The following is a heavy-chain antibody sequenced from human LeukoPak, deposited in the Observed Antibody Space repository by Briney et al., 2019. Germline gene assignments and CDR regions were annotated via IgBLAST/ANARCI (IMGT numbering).Heavy chain of an antibody. CDR1: GGSISSSSYY. J-gene: IGHJ4*02. Sequence: PSETLSLTCTVSGGSISSSSYYWGWIRQPPGKGLEWIGSIYYSGSTYYNPSLKSRVTISVDTSKNQFSLKLSSVTAADTAVYYCARAEYGSLFDYWGQGTLVTVSS. V-gene: IGHV4-39*07. CDR2: IYYSGST. CDR3: ARAEYGSLFDY. D-gene: IGHD2/OR15-2a*01.